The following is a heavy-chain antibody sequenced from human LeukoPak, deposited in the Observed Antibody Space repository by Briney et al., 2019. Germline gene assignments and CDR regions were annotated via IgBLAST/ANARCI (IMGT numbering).Heavy chain of an antibody. CDR1: GGSISGYY. Sequence: SETLSLTCSVAGGSISGYYWMWIRQPPGKGLEWIGYLYYSGDTKYSPSLKSRVTISEGTSKDQASLKLRSVTAADTAVYYCARGVAGSGSTPNYWGQGTLVTVSS. CDR2: LYYSGDT. D-gene: IGHD1-26*01. J-gene: IGHJ4*02. CDR3: ARGVAGSGSTPNY. V-gene: IGHV4-59*01.